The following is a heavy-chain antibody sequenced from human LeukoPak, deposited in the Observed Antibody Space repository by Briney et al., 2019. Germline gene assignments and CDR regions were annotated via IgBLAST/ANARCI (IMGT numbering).Heavy chain of an antibody. J-gene: IGHJ6*03. V-gene: IGHV3-21*04. CDR1: GFTFSSYS. CDR3: ARRYNSRYYYYYYMDV. D-gene: IGHD1-20*01. CDR2: ISGTSSYI. Sequence: GGSLRLSCAASGFTFSSYSMIWVRQAPGKGLELVSSISGTSSYIYYADSVKGRFTISRDNAKNSLYLQMNSLRAEDTALYYCARRYNSRYYYYYYMDVWGKGTTVTVSS.